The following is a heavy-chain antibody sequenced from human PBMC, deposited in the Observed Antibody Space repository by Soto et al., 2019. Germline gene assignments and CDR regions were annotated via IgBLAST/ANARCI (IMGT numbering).Heavy chain of an antibody. J-gene: IGHJ3*01. Sequence: GESLKISCNVSGYSFTTFWISWVRQMPEKGLEWMGRLDPADSFTNYSPSFQGHVTISVDKSVNTAYLQWSSLKASDTAIYYCARLLYDNRNYLDALDVWGQGTMVTVSS. CDR3: ARLLYDNRNYLDALDV. CDR2: LDPADSFT. D-gene: IGHD4-4*01. CDR1: GYSFTTFW. V-gene: IGHV5-10-1*01.